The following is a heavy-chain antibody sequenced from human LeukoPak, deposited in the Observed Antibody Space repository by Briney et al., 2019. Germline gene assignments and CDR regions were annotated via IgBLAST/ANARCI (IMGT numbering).Heavy chain of an antibody. Sequence: ASVKVSCKASGYTFTGYYMHWVRQAPGQGLEWMGWINPNSGGTNYAQKFQGGVAMTRDTSISTAYMELSRLRSDDTAVYYCARDGGRVATNYYMDVWGKGTTVTVSS. J-gene: IGHJ6*03. CDR2: INPNSGGT. V-gene: IGHV1-2*02. CDR1: GYTFTGYY. D-gene: IGHD1-26*01. CDR3: ARDGGRVATNYYMDV.